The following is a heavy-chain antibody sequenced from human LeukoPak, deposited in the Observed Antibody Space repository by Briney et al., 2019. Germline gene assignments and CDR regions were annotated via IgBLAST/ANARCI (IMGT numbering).Heavy chain of an antibody. CDR1: GFSFSNYA. Sequence: GGSLRLSCAASGFSFSNYAMSWVRQAPARGPEWVSSIRGSGETFYADSVKGRFTLARDDSRNTVYLQMNNLRVEDTVIYYCAKANWVSNVDSVWWGQGTQVTVSS. J-gene: IGHJ4*02. CDR3: AKANWVSNVDSVW. V-gene: IGHV3-23*01. CDR2: IRGSGET. D-gene: IGHD1-1*01.